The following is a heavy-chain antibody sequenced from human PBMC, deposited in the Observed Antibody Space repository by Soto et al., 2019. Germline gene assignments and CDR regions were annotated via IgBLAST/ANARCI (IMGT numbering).Heavy chain of an antibody. J-gene: IGHJ3*02. D-gene: IGHD2-2*01. CDR2: IGAYNGNT. CDR1: GGTFGTYV. CDR3: ARRGAVPDAFDI. Sequence: ASVKVSCKASGGTFGTYVIAWVRQAPGQGLEWMGWIGAYNGNTNYAQKLQGRVTMTTDTSTSTAYMELRSLRSDDTAVYYCARRGAVPDAFDIWGQGTMVTVSS. V-gene: IGHV1-18*04.